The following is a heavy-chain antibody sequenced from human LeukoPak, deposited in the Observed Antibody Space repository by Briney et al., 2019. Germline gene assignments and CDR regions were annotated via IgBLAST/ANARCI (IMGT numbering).Heavy chain of an antibody. Sequence: PGGSLRLSCAASGFTFSSYAMDWVRQAPGKGLEWVAVISYDGSEKYYADSVKGRFTISRDNSKNTMYLQMNSLRAEDTAVYYCARVRPYGSGRYYFDYWGQGTLVTVSS. V-gene: IGHV3-30*14. CDR3: ARVRPYGSGRYYFDY. CDR1: GFTFSSYA. D-gene: IGHD3-10*01. CDR2: ISYDGSEK. J-gene: IGHJ4*02.